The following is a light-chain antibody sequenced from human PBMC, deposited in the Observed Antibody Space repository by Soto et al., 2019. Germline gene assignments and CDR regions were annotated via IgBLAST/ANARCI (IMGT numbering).Light chain of an antibody. V-gene: IGKV1-39*01. CDR1: ESINRH. CDR3: XXXYSTLSIT. CDR2: AAS. J-gene: IGKJ5*01. Sequence: DIQMTQSPSSLSASVGDRVTITCRASESINRHLNWYQQKPGKAPKLLIYAASSLQNGVPSRFSGSGSGTDFTLTISNLQPEDFAXXYXXXXYSTLSITFGQGTRLEIK.